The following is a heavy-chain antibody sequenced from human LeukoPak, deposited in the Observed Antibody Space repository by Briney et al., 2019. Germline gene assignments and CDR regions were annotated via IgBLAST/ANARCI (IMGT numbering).Heavy chain of an antibody. Sequence: GGSLRLSCAASGFTFSSYSMNWVRQAPGKGLEWVSYISSSSSTIYYADSVKGRFTISRDNAKNSLYRQMNSLRAEDTAMYYCARGVGYSGYDCVYWGQGTLVTVSS. CDR3: ARGVGYSGYDCVY. J-gene: IGHJ4*02. D-gene: IGHD5-12*01. CDR1: GFTFSSYS. CDR2: ISSSSSTI. V-gene: IGHV3-48*01.